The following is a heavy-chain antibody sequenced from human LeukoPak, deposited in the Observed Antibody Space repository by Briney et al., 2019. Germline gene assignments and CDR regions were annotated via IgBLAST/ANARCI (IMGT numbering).Heavy chain of an antibody. CDR2: IWYDGSNK. CDR3: AKEGTLERRGRNWFDP. D-gene: IGHD1-1*01. CDR1: GFTFSSYG. V-gene: IGHV3-30*02. J-gene: IGHJ5*02. Sequence: GGSLRLSCAASGFTFSSYGMHWVRQAPGKGLEWVAVIWYDGSNKYSADSVKGRFTISRDNSKNTLYLQMNSLRAEDTAVYYCAKEGTLERRGRNWFDPWGQGTLVTVSS.